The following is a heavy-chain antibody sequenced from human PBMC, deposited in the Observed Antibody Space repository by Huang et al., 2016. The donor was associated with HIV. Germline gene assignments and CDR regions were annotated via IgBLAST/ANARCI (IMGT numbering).Heavy chain of an antibody. CDR2: SSHSGST. CDR1: GVSFSGFY. J-gene: IGHJ4*02. V-gene: IGHV4-34*01. Sequence: QVQLKQWGARLLKPSETLSVTCAAHGVSFSGFYWTWISQPPGKGLEWIGESSHSGSTNSIPSRKSRLTISIDTSRSQVSLGLKSVTAADTAIYYCARGRGSTYYESAYYYWGQGTLVTVSS. CDR3: ARGRGSTYYESAYYY. D-gene: IGHD3-10*01.